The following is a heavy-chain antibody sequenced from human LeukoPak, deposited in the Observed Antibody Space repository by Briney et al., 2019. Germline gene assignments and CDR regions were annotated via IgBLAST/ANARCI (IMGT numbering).Heavy chain of an antibody. CDR2: IYYSGST. CDR1: GGSISSYY. D-gene: IGHD3-22*01. J-gene: IGHJ4*02. CDR3: ARDLRDSSGYYYEGYFDY. Sequence: ETLSLTCTVSGGSISSYYWSWIRQPPGKGLEWIGYIYYSGSTNYNPSLKSRVTISVDTSKNQFSLKLSSVTAADMAVYYCARDLRDSSGYYYEGYFDYWGQGTLVTVSS. V-gene: IGHV4-59*01.